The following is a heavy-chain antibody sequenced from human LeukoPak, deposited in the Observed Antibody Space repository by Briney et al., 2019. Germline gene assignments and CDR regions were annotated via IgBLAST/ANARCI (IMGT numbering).Heavy chain of an antibody. Sequence: PSETLSLTCTVSDGSISGYYWSWIRQPPGKGLEYIGNIYYSGSPNYNPSLKSRVTISVDTSKNQCSLKLSSVTAADTAVYYCARQSISGSSLSYFDYWGQGTLVNVSS. CDR1: DGSISGYY. V-gene: IGHV4-59*01. CDR3: ARQSISGSSLSYFDY. CDR2: IYYSGSP. J-gene: IGHJ4*02. D-gene: IGHD3-22*01.